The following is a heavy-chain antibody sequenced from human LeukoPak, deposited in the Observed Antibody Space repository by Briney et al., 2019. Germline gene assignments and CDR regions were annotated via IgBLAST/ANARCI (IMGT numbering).Heavy chain of an antibody. CDR3: ARGGSGYDPDGLNDY. CDR1: GYTFTSYY. Sequence: ASVKVSCKASGYTFTSYYMHWVRQAPGQGLEWMGIINPSGGSTSYAQKFQGRVTMTRDMSTSTVYMELSSLRSEDTAVYYCARGGSGYDPDGLNDYWGQGTLVTVSS. J-gene: IGHJ4*02. V-gene: IGHV1-46*01. D-gene: IGHD5-12*01. CDR2: INPSGGST.